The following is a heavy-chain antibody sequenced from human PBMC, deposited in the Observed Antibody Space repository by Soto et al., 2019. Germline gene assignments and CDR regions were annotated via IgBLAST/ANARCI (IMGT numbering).Heavy chain of an antibody. J-gene: IGHJ4*02. D-gene: IGHD1-26*01. CDR2: ISSSSSYT. V-gene: IGHV3-11*06. CDR3: ARDRPNSGSYWVFDY. Sequence: GGSLRLSCAASGFTFSDYYMSWIRQAPGKGLEWVSYISSSSSYTNYADSVKGRFTISRDNAKNSLYLQMNSLRAEDTAVYYCARDRPNSGSYWVFDYWGKGTLVTVSS. CDR1: GFTFSDYY.